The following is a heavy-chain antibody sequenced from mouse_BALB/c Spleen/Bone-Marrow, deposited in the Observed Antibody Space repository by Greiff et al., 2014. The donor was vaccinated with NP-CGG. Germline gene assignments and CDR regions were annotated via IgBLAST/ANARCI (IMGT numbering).Heavy chain of an antibody. CDR3: ARRDYGIRENYYAMDY. J-gene: IGHJ4*01. Sequence: VQLQQSGVELARPGASVKLSCKASGYTFTSYWMQWVKQRPGQGLEWIGAIYPGDGDTRYTQKFKGKATLTADKSSSTAYMQLSSLASEDSAVYYCARRDYGIRENYYAMDYWGQGTSVTVSS. CDR1: GYTFTSYW. CDR2: IYPGDGDT. V-gene: IGHV1-87*01. D-gene: IGHD1-2*01.